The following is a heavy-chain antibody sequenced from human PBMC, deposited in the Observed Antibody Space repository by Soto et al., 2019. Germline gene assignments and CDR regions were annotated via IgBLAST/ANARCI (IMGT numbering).Heavy chain of an antibody. CDR3: ARPEGGYGSGYSWFDP. D-gene: IGHD5-12*01. Sequence: SETLSLTCSVSGRSISEINSYWGWIRQTPGEGLEWIGTIHHTGSTYYNPSLKSRVIISLDTSKNQFSLKLSSVTAADTALYYCARPEGGYGSGYSWFDPWGQGTRVTVSS. CDR2: IHHTGST. V-gene: IGHV4-39*01. CDR1: GRSISEINSY. J-gene: IGHJ5*02.